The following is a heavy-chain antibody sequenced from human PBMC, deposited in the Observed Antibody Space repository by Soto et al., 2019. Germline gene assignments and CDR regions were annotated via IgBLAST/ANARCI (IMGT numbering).Heavy chain of an antibody. CDR3: ARGIQWELRRLSPTKGSPWFDP. CDR1: GGSISSSSYY. J-gene: IGHJ5*02. V-gene: IGHV4-39*07. CDR2: IYYSGST. D-gene: IGHD1-26*01. Sequence: PSETLSLTCTVSGGSISSSSYYWGWIPQPPGKGLEWIGYIYYSGSTYYNPSLKSRVTISVDTSKNQFSLKLSSVTAADTAVYYCARGIQWELRRLSPTKGSPWFDPWGQGTLVTVSS.